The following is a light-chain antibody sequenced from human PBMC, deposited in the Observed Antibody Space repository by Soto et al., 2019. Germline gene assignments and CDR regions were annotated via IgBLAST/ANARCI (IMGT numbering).Light chain of an antibody. Sequence: EIVLTQSPATLSLSPGERATLSCGASQSVSSSYLAWYQQKPGRAPRLLIYDASSRATGIPDRFSGSGSGTDFALTISRLEPEGFAVYYCQQYGSSPRTFGQGTKVEIK. CDR2: DAS. J-gene: IGKJ1*01. CDR3: QQYGSSPRT. V-gene: IGKV3D-20*01. CDR1: QSVSSSY.